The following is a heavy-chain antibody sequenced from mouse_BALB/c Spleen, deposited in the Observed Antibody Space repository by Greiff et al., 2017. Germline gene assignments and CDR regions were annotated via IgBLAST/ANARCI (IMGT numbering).Heavy chain of an antibody. CDR1: GFTFSSYG. J-gene: IGHJ2*01. V-gene: IGHV5-6-3*01. CDR3: ARRRNYYFDY. CDR2: INSNGGST. Sequence: EVKLMESGGGLVQPGGSLKLSCAASGFTFSSYGMSWVRQTPDKRLELVATINSNGGSTYYPDSVKGRFTISRDNAKNTLYLQMSSLKSEDTAMYYCARRRNYYFDYWGQGTTLTVSS. D-gene: IGHD2-1*01.